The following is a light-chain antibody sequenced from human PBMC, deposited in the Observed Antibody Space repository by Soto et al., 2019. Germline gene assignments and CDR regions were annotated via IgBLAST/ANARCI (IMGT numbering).Light chain of an antibody. V-gene: IGKV1-33*01. CDR1: QDITNY. CDR2: DAY. Sequence: DIQMTQSPSSLSASVGDRVTIICQASQDITNYLNWYQQKPGKAPKLLIYDAYNLETGVPSRFSGSGSGTHFSFTISSLQPEEIATYYCQQYDNVPFTFGQGTRLEMK. J-gene: IGKJ5*01. CDR3: QQYDNVPFT.